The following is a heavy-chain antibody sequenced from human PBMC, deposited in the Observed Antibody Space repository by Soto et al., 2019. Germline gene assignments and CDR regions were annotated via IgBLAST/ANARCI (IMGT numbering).Heavy chain of an antibody. CDR2: ISDDGSST. Sequence: AGGSLRLSCAASGFTFSSYWMHWVRQAPGKGLVWVSRISDDGSSTTYADSVRGRFTISRDNSKNTLYLQMNSLRADDTAIYYCAKATKGSLYYYYGMDVWGQGTTVTVSS. J-gene: IGHJ6*02. V-gene: IGHV3-74*03. CDR1: GFTFSSYW. CDR3: AKATKGSLYYYYGMDV.